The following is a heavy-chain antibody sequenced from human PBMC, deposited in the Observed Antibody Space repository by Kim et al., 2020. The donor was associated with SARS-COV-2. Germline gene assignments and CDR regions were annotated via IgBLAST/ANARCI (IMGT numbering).Heavy chain of an antibody. V-gene: IGHV3-30*04. CDR1: GFTFSSYT. J-gene: IGHJ5*02. D-gene: IGHD3-10*01. Sequence: GGSLRLSCAVSGFTFSSYTMHWVRQAPGKGLEWVAVISYDGSNKYYADFVQGRFTIFRDNSKNTLYLQMNSLRPEDTAVFYCARGVLYGSGYNWFDPWGQGTLVTVSS. CDR2: ISYDGSNK. CDR3: ARGVLYGSGYNWFDP.